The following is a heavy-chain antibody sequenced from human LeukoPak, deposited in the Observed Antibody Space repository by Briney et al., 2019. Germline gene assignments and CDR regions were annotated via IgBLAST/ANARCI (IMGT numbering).Heavy chain of an antibody. CDR1: GFTVSSNY. D-gene: IGHD3-22*01. CDR3: ATERSRYYYDSSGSLIPFDY. CDR2: IYSGGSS. J-gene: IGHJ4*02. Sequence: GGSLRLSCAASGFTVSSNYMSWVRQAPGKGLEWVSVIYSGGSSYYADSVKGRFTISRDNSKNTLYLQMNSLRAEDTAVYYCATERSRYYYDSSGSLIPFDYWGQGTLVTVSS. V-gene: IGHV3-66*02.